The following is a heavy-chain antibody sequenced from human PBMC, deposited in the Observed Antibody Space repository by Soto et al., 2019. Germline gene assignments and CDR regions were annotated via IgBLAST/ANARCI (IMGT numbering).Heavy chain of an antibody. D-gene: IGHD3-10*01. CDR1: GFSFSSHR. CDR2: INSDGSDT. Sequence: DVQLVESGGSSAEPGGTLTLSCGASGFSFSSHRMHWVRQAPGRGLMWVSRINSDGSDTMSADAVKGRFTISRDNAKNTVSLQKTGLRAEDTGLYYCTSSGGLSSINAVDFCGQGAMVTVSS. V-gene: IGHV3-74*03. CDR3: TSSGGLSSINAVDF. J-gene: IGHJ3*01.